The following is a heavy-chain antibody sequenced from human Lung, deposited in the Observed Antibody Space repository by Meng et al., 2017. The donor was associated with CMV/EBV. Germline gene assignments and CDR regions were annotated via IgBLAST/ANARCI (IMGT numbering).Heavy chain of an antibody. D-gene: IGHD2/OR15-2a*01. CDR1: GFTFGDYA. CDR2: IRSKAYGGTT. CDR3: TRDPGLSTSWYFDD. J-gene: IGHJ4*02. Sequence: GXXRLSCTASGFTFGDYAMSWVRQAPGKGLEWVGFIRSKAYGGTTEYAASVKGRFTISRDDSKSIAYLQMNSLNTEDTAMYYCTRDPGLSTSWYFDDWGQGTXVTVSS. V-gene: IGHV3-49*04.